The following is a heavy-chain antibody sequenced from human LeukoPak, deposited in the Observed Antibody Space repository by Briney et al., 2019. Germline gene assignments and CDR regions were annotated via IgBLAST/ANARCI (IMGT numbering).Heavy chain of an antibody. CDR3: ARHYYGSGSYYNAPAFDI. CDR1: GYRFTSYW. D-gene: IGHD3-10*01. Sequence: GESLQISCKGSGYRFTSYWIGWVRQLPGKGLEWMGIIYPGDSDTRYSPSFQGQVTISADKSISTAYLQWSSLKASDTAMYYCARHYYGSGSYYNAPAFDIWGQGTMVTVSS. V-gene: IGHV5-51*01. CDR2: IYPGDSDT. J-gene: IGHJ3*02.